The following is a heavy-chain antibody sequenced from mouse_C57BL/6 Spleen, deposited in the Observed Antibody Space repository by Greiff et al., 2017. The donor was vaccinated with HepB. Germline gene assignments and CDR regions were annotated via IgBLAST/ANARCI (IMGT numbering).Heavy chain of an antibody. CDR2: IRLKSDNYAT. J-gene: IGHJ4*01. CDR3: TGGYGSRYYAMDY. V-gene: IGHV6-3*01. D-gene: IGHD1-1*01. Sequence: EVKVIESGGGLVQPGGSMKLSCVASGFTFSNYWMNWVRQSPEKGLEWVAQIRLKSDNYATHYAESVKGRFTISRDDSKSSVYLQMNNLRAEDTGIYYCTGGYGSRYYAMDYWGQGTSVTVSS. CDR1: GFTFSNYW.